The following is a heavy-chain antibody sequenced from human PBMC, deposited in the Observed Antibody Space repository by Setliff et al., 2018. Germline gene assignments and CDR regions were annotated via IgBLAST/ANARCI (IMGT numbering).Heavy chain of an antibody. CDR1: GGSFSGYY. Sequence: SETLSLTCAVYGGSFSGYYWSWIRQPPGKGLEWIGSIHYSGSTYYNPSLKSRVTISIDTSKNQFSLKLSSVTAADTAVYYCARAAGYSSSWYHYYYGMDVWGQGTTVTVSS. D-gene: IGHD6-13*01. J-gene: IGHJ6*02. CDR2: IHYSGST. CDR3: ARAAGYSSSWYHYYYGMDV. V-gene: IGHV4-34*01.